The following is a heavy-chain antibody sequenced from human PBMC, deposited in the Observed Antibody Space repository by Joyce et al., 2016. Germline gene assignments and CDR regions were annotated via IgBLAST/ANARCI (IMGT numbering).Heavy chain of an antibody. D-gene: IGHD6-19*01. CDR2: ISSGGTTI. J-gene: IGHJ2*01. CDR3: ARDSSGCTHGLYYFDL. V-gene: IGHV3-48*03. CDR1: GFIFSSYE. Sequence: EVQLVESGGGLVQPGGSLRLSCAASGFIFSSYEVNWVRQAPGKGLEWVSYISSGGTTIYDADSVKGRFTISRDNAKNSLYLQMNSLRAEDTAVYYCARDSSGCTHGLYYFDLWGRGTLVTVSS.